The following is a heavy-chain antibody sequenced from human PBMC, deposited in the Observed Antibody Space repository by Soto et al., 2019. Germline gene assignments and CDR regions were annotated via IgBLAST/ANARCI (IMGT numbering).Heavy chain of an antibody. CDR1: GYSFTSYW. Sequence: PGESRKISCKGSGYSFTSYWIGWVRQMPGKGLEWMGIIYPGDSDTRYSPSFQGQVTISADKSISTAYLQWSSLKASDTAMYYCAGATVTSGGIFDYWGQGTLVTVSS. CDR3: AGATVTSGGIFDY. D-gene: IGHD4-17*01. J-gene: IGHJ4*02. V-gene: IGHV5-51*01. CDR2: IYPGDSDT.